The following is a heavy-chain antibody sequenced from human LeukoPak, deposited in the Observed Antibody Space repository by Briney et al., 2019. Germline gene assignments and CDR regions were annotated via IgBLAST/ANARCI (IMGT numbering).Heavy chain of an antibody. D-gene: IGHD3-3*01. CDR2: ISSSSSYI. V-gene: IGHV3-21*01. CDR3: ARDYDFWSGPIAY. Sequence: PGGSLRLSCAASGFTFSSYSMNWVRQAPGKGLEWVSSISSSSSYIYYADSVKGRFTISRDNAKNSLYLQMNSLRAEDTAVYYCARDYDFWSGPIAYWGRGTLVTVSS. J-gene: IGHJ4*02. CDR1: GFTFSSYS.